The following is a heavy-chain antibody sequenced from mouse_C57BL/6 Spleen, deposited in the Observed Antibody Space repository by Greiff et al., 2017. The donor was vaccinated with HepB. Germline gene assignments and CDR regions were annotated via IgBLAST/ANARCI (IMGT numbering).Heavy chain of an antibody. CDR2: INYDGSST. V-gene: IGHV5-16*01. Sequence: EVKLMESEGGLVQPGSSMKLSCTASGFTFSDYYMAWVRQVPEKGLEWVANINYDGSSTYYLDSLKSRFIISRDNAKNILYLQMSSLKSEDTATYYCARDGPNDCFDYWGQGTTLTVSS. D-gene: IGHD4-1*01. CDR1: GFTFSDYY. CDR3: ARDGPNDCFDY. J-gene: IGHJ2*01.